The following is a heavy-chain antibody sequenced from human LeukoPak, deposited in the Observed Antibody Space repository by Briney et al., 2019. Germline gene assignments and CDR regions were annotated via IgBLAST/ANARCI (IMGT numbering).Heavy chain of an antibody. CDR1: GGSFSGYY. D-gene: IGHD3-10*01. CDR2: IYYSGGI. Sequence: SETLSLTCAIYGGSFSGYYWSWIRQPPGKGPEWLCDIYYSGGITYNPCLNSRVTITAETSTNQFSLKLSSVTAADTAVYYCARDPQVPYSYFDLWGRGTLVTVSS. J-gene: IGHJ2*01. V-gene: IGHV4-59*01. CDR3: ARDPQVPYSYFDL.